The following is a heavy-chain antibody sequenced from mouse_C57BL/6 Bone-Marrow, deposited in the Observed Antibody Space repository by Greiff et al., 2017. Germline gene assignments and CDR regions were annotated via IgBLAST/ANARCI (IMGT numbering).Heavy chain of an antibody. CDR2: ISSGGSYT. J-gene: IGHJ1*03. Sequence: EVQVVESGGDLVKPGGSLKLSCAASGFTFSSYGMSWVRQTPDKRLEWVATISSGGSYTYYPDSVKGRFTISRDNAKNTLYLQMSSLKSEDTAMYYCARHLLYHWYFDVWGTGTTVTVSS. CDR1: GFTFSSYG. V-gene: IGHV5-6*01. CDR3: ARHLLYHWYFDV.